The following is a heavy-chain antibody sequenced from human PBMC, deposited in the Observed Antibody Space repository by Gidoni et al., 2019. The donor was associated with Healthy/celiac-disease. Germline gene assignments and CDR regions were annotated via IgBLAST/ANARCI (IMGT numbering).Heavy chain of an antibody. V-gene: IGHV3-33*01. Sequence: QVQLVESGGGVVQPGRSLRLSCAASGFTFSSYGMHWVRQAPGKGLEWVAVIWYDGSNKYYADSVKGRFTISRDNSKNTLYLQMNSLRAEDTAVYYCARDGNGDYAGGYFDYWGQGTLVTVSS. CDR2: IWYDGSNK. J-gene: IGHJ4*02. D-gene: IGHD4-17*01. CDR1: GFTFSSYG. CDR3: ARDGNGDYAGGYFDY.